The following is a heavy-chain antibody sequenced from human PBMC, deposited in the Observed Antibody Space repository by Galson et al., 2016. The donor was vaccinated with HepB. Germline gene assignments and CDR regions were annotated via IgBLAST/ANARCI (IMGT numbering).Heavy chain of an antibody. CDR3: ARDRSSGSGNFGY. CDR1: GGSISSGGYY. D-gene: IGHD3-10*01. Sequence: TLSLTCTVSGGSISSGGYYWSWIRQHPGKGLERIGYIYHSGSTYYNPSLKSRVSISVDPSKNQFSLRLSSVTAADTAVYYCARDRSSGSGNFGYWGQGTLVTVSS. CDR2: IYHSGST. J-gene: IGHJ4*02. V-gene: IGHV4-31*03.